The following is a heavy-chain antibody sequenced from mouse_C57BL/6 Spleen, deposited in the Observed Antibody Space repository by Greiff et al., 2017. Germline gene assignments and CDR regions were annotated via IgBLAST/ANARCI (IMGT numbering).Heavy chain of an antibody. Sequence: QVQLQQPGAELVRPGSSVKLSCKASGYTFTSYWMHWVKQRPIQGLEWIGNIDPSDSETHYNQKFKDKATLTVDKSSSTAYMQLSSLTSEDSAVYYCARGDDYDRAMDYWGQGTSVTVSS. CDR3: ARGDDYDRAMDY. J-gene: IGHJ4*01. CDR1: GYTFTSYW. V-gene: IGHV1-52*01. D-gene: IGHD2-4*01. CDR2: IDPSDSET.